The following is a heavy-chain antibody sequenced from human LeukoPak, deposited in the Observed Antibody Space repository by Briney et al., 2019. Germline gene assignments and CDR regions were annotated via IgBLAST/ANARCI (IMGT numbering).Heavy chain of an antibody. Sequence: ASVKVSCKASGGTFSSYAISWVRQAPGQGLEWMGGIIPIFGTASYAQKFQGRVTITADESTSTAYMELSSLRSEDTAVYYCAREGGYGGKAGFDYWGQGTLVTVSS. CDR2: IIPIFGTA. CDR1: GGTFSSYA. J-gene: IGHJ4*02. V-gene: IGHV1-69*13. CDR3: AREGGYGGKAGFDY. D-gene: IGHD4-23*01.